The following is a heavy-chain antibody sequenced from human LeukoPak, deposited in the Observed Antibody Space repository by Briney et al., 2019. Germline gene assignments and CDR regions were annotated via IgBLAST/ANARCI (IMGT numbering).Heavy chain of an antibody. CDR3: AKALSIAVAGTGVLYFDY. Sequence: GGSLRLSCAASGFTVSSAYVTWVRQPPGKGLEWVSVIYSDGSTYYTDSVKGRFTISRDTSKNTLYLQMSSLRADDTAVYYCAKALSIAVAGTGVLYFDYWGQGTLVTVSS. J-gene: IGHJ4*02. V-gene: IGHV3-53*01. CDR2: IYSDGST. D-gene: IGHD6-19*01. CDR1: GFTVSSAY.